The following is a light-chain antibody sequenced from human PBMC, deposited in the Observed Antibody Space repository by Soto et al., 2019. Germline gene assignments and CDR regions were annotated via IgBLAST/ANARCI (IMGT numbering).Light chain of an antibody. CDR2: GAS. CDR3: QQYGSSRT. Sequence: EIVLTQSPGTLSLSPGERATLSCRASQSVSSNYLAWYQQKPGQAPRLLIYGASSRATGIPDRFSGSGSGTDFTLTISRLEPEDFAVYFCQQYGSSRTLGQGTKVAIK. J-gene: IGKJ1*01. CDR1: QSVSSNY. V-gene: IGKV3-20*01.